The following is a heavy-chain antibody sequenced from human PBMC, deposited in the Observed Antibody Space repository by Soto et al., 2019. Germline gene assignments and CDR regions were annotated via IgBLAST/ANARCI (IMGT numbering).Heavy chain of an antibody. Sequence: SETLSLTCTVSGGSISSNYWTWIRQPPGKGLEWIGYVYNSGSTNYNPSLKSRVTISEDTSKSQFSLKVNSMTAADTAVYYCARYSREAVAGYTLDNWGQGILVTVSS. CDR1: GGSISSNY. J-gene: IGHJ4*02. CDR3: ARYSREAVAGYTLDN. V-gene: IGHV4-59*01. CDR2: VYNSGST. D-gene: IGHD6-13*01.